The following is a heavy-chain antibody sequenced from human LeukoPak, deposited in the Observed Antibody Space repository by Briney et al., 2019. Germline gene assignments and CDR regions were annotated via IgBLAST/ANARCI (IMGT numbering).Heavy chain of an antibody. V-gene: IGHV4-39*07. D-gene: IGHD3-10*02. CDR2: IYYSGST. Sequence: SETLSLTCTVSGGSISSSSYYWGWIRQPPGKGLEWIGSIYYSGSTYYNPSLKSRVTISVDTSKNQFSLKLSSVTAADTAVYYCARDSITMYLGGPWGQGSLVTVSS. CDR3: ARDSITMYLGGP. J-gene: IGHJ5*02. CDR1: GGSISSSSYY.